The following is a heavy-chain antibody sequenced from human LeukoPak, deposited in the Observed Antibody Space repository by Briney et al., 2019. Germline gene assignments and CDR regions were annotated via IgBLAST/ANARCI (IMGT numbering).Heavy chain of an antibody. V-gene: IGHV3-20*04. CDR2: INWNGGST. CDR1: GFTLDDYG. Sequence: GGSLRLSCAASGFTLDDYGMSWVRHAAGKGLEWVSGINWNGGSTNYADSVKGRFTISRDNAKHSLYLQMTSLRAEHTAVYYCARLRGLYSDTNRYQTALDCWGQGTLVTVSS. J-gene: IGHJ4*02. D-gene: IGHD1-26*01. CDR3: ARLRGLYSDTNRYQTALDC.